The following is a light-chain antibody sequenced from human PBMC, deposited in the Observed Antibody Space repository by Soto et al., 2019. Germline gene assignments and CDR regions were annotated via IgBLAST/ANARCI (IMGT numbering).Light chain of an antibody. V-gene: IGLV1-44*01. Sequence: QSVLTQPTSASGTPGQRVTISCSGSSSNIASNTVNWYQQVPGTAPKVLIYKNDQRPSGVPDRFSAFKSDTSASLAISGLRSEDEGDYYCAAWDDSLKGPVFGGGTKLTVL. CDR2: KND. CDR3: AAWDDSLKGPV. CDR1: SSNIASNT. J-gene: IGLJ2*01.